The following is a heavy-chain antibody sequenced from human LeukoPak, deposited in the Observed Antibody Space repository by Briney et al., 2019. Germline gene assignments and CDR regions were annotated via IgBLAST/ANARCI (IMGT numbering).Heavy chain of an antibody. CDR3: ARDGFGTGSN. V-gene: IGHV3-7*03. CDR2: IKQDGSEK. D-gene: IGHD3-16*01. J-gene: IGHJ4*02. CDR1: GLTFSNYW. Sequence: GGSLRLSCAASGLTFSNYWMDWVRQAPGKGLEWVANIKQDGSEKNYVDSVKGRFTISRDNAKNSLYLQMNTLRADDTAVYYCARDGFGTGSNWGQGTLVTVSS.